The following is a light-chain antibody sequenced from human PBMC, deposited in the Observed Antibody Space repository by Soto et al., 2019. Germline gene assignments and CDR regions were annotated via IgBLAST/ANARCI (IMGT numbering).Light chain of an antibody. J-gene: IGLJ2*01. Sequence: QSVLTQPPSVSGAPGQRVTISCTGSRSNNGAGYDVRWYQQLPGTAPKLLIYDNTDRPSGVPDRISGSKSGTSASLAITGLQAEDEADYYCQSYDGSLSGSLFGGGTKLTVL. CDR1: RSNNGAGYD. CDR2: DNT. CDR3: QSYDGSLSGSL. V-gene: IGLV1-40*01.